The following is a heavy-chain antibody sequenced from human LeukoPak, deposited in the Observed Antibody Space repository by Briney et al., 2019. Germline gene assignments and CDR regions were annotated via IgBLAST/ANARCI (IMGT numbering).Heavy chain of an antibody. Sequence: GGSLRLSCEASGFTFRSHGMHWVRQAPGKGLEWVAVIWFDGSHEYYVDSVKGRFTISRDNSKNTLYLRMNTLRGEDTAVYYCVRDLKGKAMWSGDIWGQGTLVTVSS. CDR3: VRDLKGKAMWSGDI. CDR1: GFTFRSHG. CDR2: IWFDGSHE. J-gene: IGHJ4*02. D-gene: IGHD2-21*01. V-gene: IGHV3-33*01.